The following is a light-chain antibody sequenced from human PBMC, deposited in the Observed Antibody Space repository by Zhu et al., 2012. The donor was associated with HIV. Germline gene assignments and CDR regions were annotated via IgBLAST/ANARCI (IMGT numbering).Light chain of an antibody. V-gene: IGKV1-39*01. J-gene: IGKJ2*01. CDR3: QHSYGIPYT. Sequence: DIQMTQSPSSLSASVGDRVALTCRASQTIANYLHWFQQKPGKAPTLLIFAASNLQSGVPSRFSGSGSGTDFTLTISSLRPEDIATYYCQHSYGIPYTFGQGTKLEIK. CDR1: QTIANY. CDR2: AAS.